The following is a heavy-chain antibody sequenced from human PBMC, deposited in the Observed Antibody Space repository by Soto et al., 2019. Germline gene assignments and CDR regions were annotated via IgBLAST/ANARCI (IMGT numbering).Heavy chain of an antibody. CDR1: GGSISSSSYY. V-gene: IGHV4-39*01. J-gene: IGHJ4*02. CDR2: IYYSGST. CDR3: ARLGPGAVAATFDY. D-gene: IGHD6-19*01. Sequence: QLQLQESGPGLVKPSETLSLTCTVSGGSISSSSYYWGWIRQPPGKGLGWIGSIYYSGSTYYNPSLKSRVTISVDTSKNQFSLKLSSVTAADTAVYYCARLGPGAVAATFDYWGQGTLVTVSS.